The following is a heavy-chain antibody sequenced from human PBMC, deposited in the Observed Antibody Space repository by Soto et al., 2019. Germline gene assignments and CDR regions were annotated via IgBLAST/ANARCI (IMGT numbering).Heavy chain of an antibody. V-gene: IGHV3-48*01. D-gene: IGHD5-18*01. J-gene: IGHJ4*02. CDR2: ISGSSSTI. CDR3: ASLDTARVETAGY. CDR1: GFTFSYYS. Sequence: PGGSLRLSCAASGFTFSYYSMNWVRQAPGKGLEWVSYISGSSSTIYYADSVKGRFTISRDNAKNSLYLQMNSLRVEDTALYYCASLDTARVETAGYWGQGTRVTVSS.